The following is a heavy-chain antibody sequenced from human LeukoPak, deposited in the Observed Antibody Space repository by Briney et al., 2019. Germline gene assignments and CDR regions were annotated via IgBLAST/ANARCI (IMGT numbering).Heavy chain of an antibody. V-gene: IGHV3-30*18. CDR3: AKGRWELLYYFDY. CDR2: ISYDGSNK. J-gene: IGHJ4*02. CDR1: GFTFSSYG. Sequence: GGSLRLSCAASGFTFSSYGMHWVRQAPGKGLEWVAVISYDGSNKYYADSVKGRFTISRDNSKNTLYLQMNSLRVEDTAVYYCAKGRWELLYYFDYWGQGILVTVSS. D-gene: IGHD2-15*01.